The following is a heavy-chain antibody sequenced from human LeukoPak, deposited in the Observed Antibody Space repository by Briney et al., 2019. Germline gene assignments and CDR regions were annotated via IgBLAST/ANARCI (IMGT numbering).Heavy chain of an antibody. J-gene: IGHJ6*02. D-gene: IGHD4-23*01. CDR2: IIPILGIA. V-gene: IGHV1-69*04. Sequence: SVKVSCKASGGTFSSYAISWVRQAPGQGLEWMGRIIPILGIANYAQKFQGRVTITADKSTSTAYMELSSLRSEDTAVYYCARDYGGNSYYYYGMDVWGQGTTVTVSS. CDR3: ARDYGGNSYYYYGMDV. CDR1: GGTFSSYA.